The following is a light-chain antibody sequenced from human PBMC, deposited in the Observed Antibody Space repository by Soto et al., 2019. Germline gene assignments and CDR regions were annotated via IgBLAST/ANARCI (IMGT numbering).Light chain of an antibody. CDR3: QQYFEWPPMT. CDR1: QSVGNN. CDR2: EAS. V-gene: IGKV3D-15*01. J-gene: IGKJ1*01. Sequence: EIVLTQSPATLSLSPGERATLSCRASQSVGNNLAWYQQKRGQAPGLLIYEASTRATGIPDRFSGSGSGTDFTLTISSLRSEDSGIYYCQQYFEWPPMTFGQGTKVDI.